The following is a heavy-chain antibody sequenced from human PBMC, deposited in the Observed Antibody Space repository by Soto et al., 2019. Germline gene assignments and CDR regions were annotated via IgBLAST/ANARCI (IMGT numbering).Heavy chain of an antibody. J-gene: IGHJ3*02. Sequence: SETLSLTCTVSGGSISSYYRSWIRQPPGKGLEWIGYIYYSGSTNYNPSLKSRVTISVDTSKNQFSLKLSSVTAADTAVYYCAREREYDYVWGSYRSNTRDAFDIWGQGTMVTVSS. CDR2: IYYSGST. CDR1: GGSISSYY. CDR3: AREREYDYVWGSYRSNTRDAFDI. D-gene: IGHD3-16*02. V-gene: IGHV4-59*01.